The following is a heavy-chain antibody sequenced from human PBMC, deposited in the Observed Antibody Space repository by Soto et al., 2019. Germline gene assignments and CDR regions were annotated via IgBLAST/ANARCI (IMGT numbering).Heavy chain of an antibody. V-gene: IGHV4-31*02. CDR2: IYVTGAV. D-gene: IGHD2-21*01. CDR3: ERLRIATNTYKWFDP. Sequence: SETLSLTWSVSCAALNSGNYYWSWIRQVPGKGLEWIGHIYVTGAVDYNPSLRDRITISQDTSERQFSLNLRLVTAADTAVYYCERLRIATNTYKWFDPWGQFTLVTV. J-gene: IGHJ5*02. CDR1: CAALNSGNYY.